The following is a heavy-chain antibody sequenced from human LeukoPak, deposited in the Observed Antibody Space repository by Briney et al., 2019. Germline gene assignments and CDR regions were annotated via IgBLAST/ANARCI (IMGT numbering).Heavy chain of an antibody. Sequence: GGSLRLSCAASGFTFSSYAMSWVRQAPGKGLEWVSAISGSGGSTYYADSVKGRFTISRDNSKNTLYLQMNSLRAEDTAVYYCAKIYCSGGSCLYYFDYWGQGTLVTVSS. D-gene: IGHD2-15*01. CDR2: ISGSGGST. V-gene: IGHV3-23*01. CDR3: AKIYCSGGSCLYYFDY. J-gene: IGHJ4*02. CDR1: GFTFSSYA.